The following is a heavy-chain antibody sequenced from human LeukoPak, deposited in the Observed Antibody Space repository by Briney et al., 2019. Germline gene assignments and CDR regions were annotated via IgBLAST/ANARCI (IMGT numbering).Heavy chain of an antibody. V-gene: IGHV1-18*01. Sequence: ASVKVSCKASGYTFTSYGISWVRQAPGQGREWMGWISAYNGNTNYAQKLQGRVTMTTDTFTSTAYMELRSLRSDDTAVYYCARDFSDILTGYYPTYYYYGMDVWGQGTTVTVSS. J-gene: IGHJ6*02. CDR3: ARDFSDILTGYYPTYYYYGMDV. D-gene: IGHD3-9*01. CDR1: GYTFTSYG. CDR2: ISAYNGNT.